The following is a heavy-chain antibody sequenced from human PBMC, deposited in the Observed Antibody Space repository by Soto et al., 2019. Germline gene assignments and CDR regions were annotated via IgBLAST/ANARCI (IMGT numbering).Heavy chain of an antibody. CDR1: GGSISSSSYY. J-gene: IGHJ4*02. Sequence: QLQLQESGPGLVKPSETLSLTCTVSGGSISSSSYYWGWIRQPPGKGLEWIGSIYYSGSTYYNPSLKSRVTISVDTSKNQFSLKLSSVTAADTAVYYCAGGDAGEMATITVDYWGQGTLVTVSS. CDR2: IYYSGST. D-gene: IGHD5-12*01. CDR3: AGGDAGEMATITVDY. V-gene: IGHV4-39*01.